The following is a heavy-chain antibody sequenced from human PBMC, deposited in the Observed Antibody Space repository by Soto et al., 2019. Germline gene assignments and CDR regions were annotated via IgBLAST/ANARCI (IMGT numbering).Heavy chain of an antibody. V-gene: IGHV1-58*01. CDR2: IVVGSGNT. CDR3: AADQAYCGGDCYPPPLDY. D-gene: IGHD2-21*02. CDR1: GFTFTSSA. Sequence: QMPLVQSGPEVKKPGSSVKVSCKASGFTFTSSAVQWVRQARGQRLEWIGWIVVGSGNTNYAQKFQERVTITRDMSTSTAYMELSSLRSEDTAVYYCAADQAYCGGDCYPPPLDYWGQGTLVTVSS. J-gene: IGHJ4*02.